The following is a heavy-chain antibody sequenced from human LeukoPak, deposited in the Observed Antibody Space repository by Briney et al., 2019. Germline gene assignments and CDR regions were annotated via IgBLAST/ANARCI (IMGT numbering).Heavy chain of an antibody. J-gene: IGHJ4*02. Sequence: SETLSLTCTVSGGSISSYCWSWIRQPAGKGLEWIGRIYTSGSTNYNPSLKSRVTMSVDTSKNQFSLKLSSVTAADTAAYYCARDQRPYDSSGYYGPWGQGTLVTVSS. CDR2: IYTSGST. CDR1: GGSISSYC. V-gene: IGHV4-4*07. D-gene: IGHD3-22*01. CDR3: ARDQRPYDSSGYYGP.